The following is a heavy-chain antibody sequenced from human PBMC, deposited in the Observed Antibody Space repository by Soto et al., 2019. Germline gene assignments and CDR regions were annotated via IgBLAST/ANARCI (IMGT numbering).Heavy chain of an antibody. D-gene: IGHD2-15*01. V-gene: IGHV4-34*01. J-gene: IGHJ6*02. Sequence: SETLSLTCAVYGGSFSGYYWSWIRQPPGKGLEWIGETNHSGSTNYNPSLKSRVTISVDTSKNQFSLKLSSVTAADTAVYYCARLGYCSGGSCPPQSYYYYGMDVWGQGTTVTVSS. CDR2: TNHSGST. CDR1: GGSFSGYY. CDR3: ARLGYCSGGSCPPQSYYYYGMDV.